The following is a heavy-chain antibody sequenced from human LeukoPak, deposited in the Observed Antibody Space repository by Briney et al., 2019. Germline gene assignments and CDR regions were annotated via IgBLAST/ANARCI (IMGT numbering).Heavy chain of an antibody. V-gene: IGHV3-11*01. CDR2: ITSSGTTI. CDR3: ARVLETPDY. Sequence: GGSLRLSCAASGFTFSDYYMSWIRQAPGKGLEWLSYITSSGTTIYYADSVKGRFTISRDNAKNSLFLQMNSLRAEDTAVYHCARVLETPDYWGQGTLVTVSS. CDR1: GFTFSDYY. D-gene: IGHD1-1*01. J-gene: IGHJ4*02.